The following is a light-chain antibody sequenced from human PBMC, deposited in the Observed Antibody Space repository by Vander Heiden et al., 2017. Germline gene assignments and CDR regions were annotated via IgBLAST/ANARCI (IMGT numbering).Light chain of an antibody. CDR3: QAWDSSSLYV. Sequence: SYELTQPPSVSLSPGQTASITCSGDKLGDKYACWYQQKPGQSPVLVIYQDSKRPSGIPERFSGSNSGNTATLTISGTQAMDEADYYCQAWDSSSLYVFGTGTKVTAL. J-gene: IGLJ1*01. CDR2: QDS. V-gene: IGLV3-1*01. CDR1: KLGDKY.